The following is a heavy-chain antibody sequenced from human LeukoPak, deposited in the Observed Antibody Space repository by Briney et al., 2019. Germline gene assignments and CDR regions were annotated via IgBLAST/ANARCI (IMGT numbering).Heavy chain of an antibody. CDR3: AREMVLGVMELTNWFDP. D-gene: IGHD3-10*01. Sequence: SQTLSLTPTVSGGSISSGSYYWSWIRQPAGKGLEWIGRIYTSGSTNNNPSLKRRVTISVDTSKNQFSLKLGSVTAADTAVYVCAREMVLGVMELTNWFDPWGQGTLVTVSS. J-gene: IGHJ5*02. V-gene: IGHV4-61*02. CDR2: IYTSGST. CDR1: GGSISSGSYY.